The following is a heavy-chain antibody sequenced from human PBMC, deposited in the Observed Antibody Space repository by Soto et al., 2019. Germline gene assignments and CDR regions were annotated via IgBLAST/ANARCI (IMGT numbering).Heavy chain of an antibody. CDR2: IYYSGST. D-gene: IGHD3-22*01. V-gene: IGHV4-59*01. CDR3: ARLGGYYPYFFDY. J-gene: IGHJ4*02. Sequence: QVQLQESGPGLVKPSETLSLTCTVSGGSISSYYWSWIRQPPGKGLEWIGYIYYSGSTNYNPSLKSRVTISVDTSKNQFSLKLSSVTAADTAVYYCARLGGYYPYFFDYWGQGTLVTVSS. CDR1: GGSISSYY.